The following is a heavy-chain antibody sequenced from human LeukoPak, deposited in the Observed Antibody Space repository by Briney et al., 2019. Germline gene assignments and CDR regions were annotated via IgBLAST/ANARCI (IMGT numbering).Heavy chain of an antibody. D-gene: IGHD3-10*01. CDR1: GGSISSYY. Sequence: SETLSLTCTVSGGSISSYYWSWIRQPPGKGLEWIGYIYYSGTTTYNPSLKSRVTISLDTSKKQFSLKLSSVTAADTAVYYCARSSPMVRGVIIPHNWFDPWGQGTLVTVSS. J-gene: IGHJ5*02. V-gene: IGHV4-59*01. CDR3: ARSSPMVRGVIIPHNWFDP. CDR2: IYYSGTT.